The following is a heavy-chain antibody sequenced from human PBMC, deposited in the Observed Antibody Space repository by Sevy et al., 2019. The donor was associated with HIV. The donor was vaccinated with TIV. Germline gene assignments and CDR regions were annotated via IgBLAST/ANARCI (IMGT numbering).Heavy chain of an antibody. Sequence: GGSLRLSCAASGFTFSSYAMSWVRHAPGKGLEWVSAISGSGGSTYYADSVKGRFTISRDNSKNTLYLQMNSLRAEDTAVYYCATAERGYYDSSGYGRTYGMDVWGQGTTVTVSS. CDR2: ISGSGGST. V-gene: IGHV3-23*01. CDR1: GFTFSSYA. J-gene: IGHJ6*02. D-gene: IGHD3-22*01. CDR3: ATAERGYYDSSGYGRTYGMDV.